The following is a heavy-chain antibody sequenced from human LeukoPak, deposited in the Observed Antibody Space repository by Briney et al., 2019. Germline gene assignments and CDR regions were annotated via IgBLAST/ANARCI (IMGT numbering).Heavy chain of an antibody. D-gene: IGHD6-13*01. Sequence: SQTLSLTCTVSGGSISSGSYYWSWIRQPAGKGLEWIGRIYTSGSTNYNPSLKSRVTMSVDTSKNQFSLKLSSVTAADTAVYYCARFPISSSWPLPNWYFDLWGRGTLVTVSS. J-gene: IGHJ2*01. CDR1: GGSISSGSYY. CDR3: ARFPISSSWPLPNWYFDL. CDR2: IYTSGST. V-gene: IGHV4-61*02.